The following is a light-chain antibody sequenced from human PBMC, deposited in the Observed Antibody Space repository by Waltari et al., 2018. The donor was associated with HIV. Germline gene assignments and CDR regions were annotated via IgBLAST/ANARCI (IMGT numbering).Light chain of an antibody. V-gene: IGLV2-23*02. CDR2: DVI. CDR1: SSDIGGYDF. J-gene: IGLJ2*01. Sequence: QSALTQPASVSGSPGQSITISCTGSSSDIGGYDFVSWYQQHPGKAPKLIIYDVIERPSGVSNRFSASKSCNTASLTISVLQPEDEADYYCCSFIGRSTLIFGGGTKVTVV. CDR3: CSFIGRSTLI.